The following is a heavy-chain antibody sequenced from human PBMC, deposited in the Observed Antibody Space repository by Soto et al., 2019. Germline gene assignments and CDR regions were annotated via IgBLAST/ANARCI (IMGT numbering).Heavy chain of an antibody. D-gene: IGHD3-3*01. CDR3: TTALMQSHYDFWSGYYRPAHYYYMDV. Sequence: PGGSLRLSCAASGFTFSNAWMSWVRQAPGKGLEWVGRIKSKTDGGTTDYAAPVKGRFTISRDDSKNTLYLQMNSLKTEDTAVYYCTTALMQSHYDFWSGYYRPAHYYYMDVWGKGTTVTVSS. CDR2: IKSKTDGGTT. V-gene: IGHV3-15*01. J-gene: IGHJ6*03. CDR1: GFTFSNAW.